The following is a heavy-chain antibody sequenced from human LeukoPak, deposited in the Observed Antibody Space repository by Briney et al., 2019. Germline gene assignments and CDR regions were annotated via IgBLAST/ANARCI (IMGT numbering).Heavy chain of an antibody. CDR2: IYYSGST. J-gene: IGHJ4*02. Sequence: KPSETLSLTCTVSGGSISSYYWSWIRQPPGKGLEWIGYIYYSGSTNYNPSLKSRVTISVDTSKNQFSLKLSSVTAADTAVYYCARVRWGIAVAGTAYYFDYWGQGTLVTVSS. D-gene: IGHD6-19*01. CDR3: ARVRWGIAVAGTAYYFDY. CDR1: GGSISSYY. V-gene: IGHV4-59*01.